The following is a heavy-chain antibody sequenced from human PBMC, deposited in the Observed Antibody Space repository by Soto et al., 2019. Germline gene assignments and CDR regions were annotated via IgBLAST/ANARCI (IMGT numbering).Heavy chain of an antibody. J-gene: IGHJ4*02. V-gene: IGHV4-4*02. Sequence: SETLSLTCAVSGGSFTSNNWWTWVRQPPGQGLEWIGEIYRTGSTNYNPSLKSRVTISLDKSENQFSLKVTSLTAADAAVYYCESRDPGTSVDYWGQGTLVTVSS. CDR3: ESRDPGTSVDY. CDR2: IYRTGST. CDR1: GGSFTSNNW. D-gene: IGHD1-7*01.